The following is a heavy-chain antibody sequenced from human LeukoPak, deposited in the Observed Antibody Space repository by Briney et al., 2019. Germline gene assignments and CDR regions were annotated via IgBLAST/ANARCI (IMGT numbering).Heavy chain of an antibody. CDR2: IKQDGSEK. J-gene: IGHJ6*03. Sequence: GGSLRLSCAASEFTFSSYWMSWVRQAPGKGLEWVANIKQDGSEKYYVDSVKGRFTISRDNAKNSLYLQMNSLIAEYTAVYYCARDLGPGQYYYYYIDVWGKGTTVTVSS. V-gene: IGHV3-7*01. CDR3: ARDLGPGQYYYYYIDV. CDR1: EFTFSSYW.